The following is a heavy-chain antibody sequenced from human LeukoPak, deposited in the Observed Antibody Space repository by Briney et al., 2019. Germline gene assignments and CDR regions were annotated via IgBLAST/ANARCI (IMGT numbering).Heavy chain of an antibody. V-gene: IGHV1-18*01. CDR3: ARDGARGNWNYGLVDY. J-gene: IGHJ4*02. CDR1: GYTFTSYG. CDR2: ISAYNGNT. Sequence: ASVKVSCKASGYTFTSYGISWVRQAPGQGLEWMGWISAYNGNTNYAQKLQGRVTMTTDTSTSTAYMELRSLRSDDTAVYYCARDGARGNWNYGLVDYWGQGTLVTVSS. D-gene: IGHD1-7*01.